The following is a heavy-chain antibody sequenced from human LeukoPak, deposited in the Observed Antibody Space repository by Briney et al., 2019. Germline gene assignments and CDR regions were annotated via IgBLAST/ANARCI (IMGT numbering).Heavy chain of an antibody. V-gene: IGHV5-51*01. CDR3: ARPLRPQYYYDSSGYYPDAFDI. Sequence: GESLKISCKGSGYSFTSYWIGWVRQMPGKGLEWMGIIYPGDSDTGYSPSFQGQVTISADKSISTAYLQWSSLKASDTAMYYCARPLRPQYYYDSSGYYPDAFDIWGQGTMVIVSS. J-gene: IGHJ3*02. CDR2: IYPGDSDT. CDR1: GYSFTSYW. D-gene: IGHD3-22*01.